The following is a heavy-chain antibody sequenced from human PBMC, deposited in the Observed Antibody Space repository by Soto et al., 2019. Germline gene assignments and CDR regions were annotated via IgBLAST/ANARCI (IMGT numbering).Heavy chain of an antibody. J-gene: IGHJ5*02. Sequence: GSLRLSCAASGFTFGTTDMSWVRQAPGEGLEWVSTIDGSGGITYYADSVKGRFTISRDNSRNTVYLQMNSLRGDDTALYYCVKNSGWFNTWGQGALVTVSS. V-gene: IGHV3-23*01. CDR1: GFTFGTTD. D-gene: IGHD3-10*01. CDR2: IDGSGGIT. CDR3: VKNSGWFNT.